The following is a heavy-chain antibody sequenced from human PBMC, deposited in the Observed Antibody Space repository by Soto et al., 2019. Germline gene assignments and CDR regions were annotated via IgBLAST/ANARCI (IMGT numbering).Heavy chain of an antibody. J-gene: IGHJ5*02. V-gene: IGHV3-30*18. D-gene: IGHD2-2*01. CDR2: ISYDGSNK. Sequence: QVQLVESGGGVVQPGRSLRLSCAASGFTFSSYGMHWVRQAPGKGLEWVAVISYDGSNKYYADSVKGRFTISRDNSKNTLYLQMNSLRDEDTAVYYCAKGNCISTSCYPFDPWGQGTLVTVSS. CDR1: GFTFSSYG. CDR3: AKGNCISTSCYPFDP.